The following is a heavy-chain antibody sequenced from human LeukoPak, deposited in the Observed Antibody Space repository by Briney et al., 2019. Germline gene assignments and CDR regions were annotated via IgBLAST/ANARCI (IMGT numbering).Heavy chain of an antibody. J-gene: IGHJ4*02. CDR3: ARDIIPRTYYDYVWGSRTSRNYFDY. CDR2: INPSGGST. Sequence: GASVTVSCKASGYTFTIYYMHWVRQAPGQGLEWMGIINPSGGSTSYAQKFQGRVTMTRDTSTSIVYMGLSSLRSEGTAVYYCARDIIPRTYYDYVWGSRTSRNYFDYWGQGTLVTVSS. D-gene: IGHD3-16*01. CDR1: GYTFTIYY. V-gene: IGHV1-46*01.